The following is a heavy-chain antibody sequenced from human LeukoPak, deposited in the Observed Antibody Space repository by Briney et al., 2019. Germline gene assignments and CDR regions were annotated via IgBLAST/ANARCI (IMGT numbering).Heavy chain of an antibody. Sequence: GGSLRLSCAASGFTFSNYWMTWVRQAPGKGLEWVAHINQDGSEEHYMDSVKARFTISRDNAKNSLSLQMNSLRAEDTAVYYCVRDGGVSGYDLLDYWGREPWSPSPQ. CDR2: INQDGSEE. D-gene: IGHD5-12*01. CDR1: GFTFSNYW. V-gene: IGHV3-7*01. CDR3: VRDGGVSGYDLLDY. J-gene: IGHJ4*02.